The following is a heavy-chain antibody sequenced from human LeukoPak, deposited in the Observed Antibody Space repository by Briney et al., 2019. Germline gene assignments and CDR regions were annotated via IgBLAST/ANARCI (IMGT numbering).Heavy chain of an antibody. CDR2: CNPEDGET. CDR3: ATVSF. CDR1: GYIFTSYF. J-gene: IGHJ4*02. D-gene: IGHD2/OR15-2a*01. Sequence: GASVKVSCKASGYIFTSYFMHWVRQAPGKGLEWMGGCNPEDGETIYAQKFQGRVTMTEDTSTDTAYMELSSLRSEDTAMYYCATVSFWGQGTLVTVSS. V-gene: IGHV1-24*01.